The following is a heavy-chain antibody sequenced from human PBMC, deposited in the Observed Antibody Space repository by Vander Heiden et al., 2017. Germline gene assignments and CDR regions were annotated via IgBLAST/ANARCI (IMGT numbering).Heavy chain of an antibody. V-gene: IGHV3-23*01. CDR2: ISGSGGST. Sequence: EVQLLESGGGLVQPGGSLRLSCAASGFTFSSYAMSWVRQAPGKGLEWVSAISGSGGSTYYADAVKGRFTISRDNSKNTLYLQMNSLRAEDTAVYYCAKDLGLGDQPDYWGQGTLVTVSS. D-gene: IGHD3-16*01. CDR3: AKDLGLGDQPDY. CDR1: GFTFSSYA. J-gene: IGHJ4*02.